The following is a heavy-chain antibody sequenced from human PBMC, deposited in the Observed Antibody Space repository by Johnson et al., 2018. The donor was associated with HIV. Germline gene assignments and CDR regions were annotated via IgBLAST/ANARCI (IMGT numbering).Heavy chain of an antibody. J-gene: IGHJ3*02. CDR3: ARGRVVAATKAFDI. Sequence: QVQLVESGGGLVKPGGSLRLSCAASGFNFRDYYMSWIRQAPGKGLEWVSYISSSAITIYYADSVKGRFTISRDNARNSLYLQINSLRAEEPAIYYCARGRVVAATKAFDIWGQGTMVTVSS. V-gene: IGHV3-11*04. CDR1: GFNFRDYY. CDR2: ISSSAITI. D-gene: IGHD2-15*01.